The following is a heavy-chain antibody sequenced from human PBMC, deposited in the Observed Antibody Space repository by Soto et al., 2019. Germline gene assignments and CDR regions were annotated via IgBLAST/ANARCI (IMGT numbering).Heavy chain of an antibody. D-gene: IGHD6-6*01. CDR2: IHSDGSAT. V-gene: IGHV3-74*01. CDR3: ARESSRSYYFDY. Sequence: GGSLRLSCAASGFTFSTYWMHWVRQAPGKGLVWVSRIHSDGSATNYADPVKGRFTISRDNAKNTLYLQMNSLRAEDTAVYYCARESSRSYYFDYWGQGTRVTVS. CDR1: GFTFSTYW. J-gene: IGHJ4*02.